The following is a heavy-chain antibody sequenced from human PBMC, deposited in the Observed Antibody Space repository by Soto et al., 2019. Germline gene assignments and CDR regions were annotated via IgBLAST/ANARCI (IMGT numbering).Heavy chain of an antibody. CDR3: ARDTYYDMTGYYYGMDV. Sequence: SETLSLTCTVSGGSISSGGYYWSWIRQHPGKGLEWIGYIYYSGSTYYNPSLKSRVTISVDTSKNQFSLKLSSVTAADTAVYYCARDTYYDMTGYYYGMDVWGQGTTVTVSS. CDR2: IYYSGST. D-gene: IGHD3-9*01. V-gene: IGHV4-31*03. J-gene: IGHJ6*02. CDR1: GGSISSGGYY.